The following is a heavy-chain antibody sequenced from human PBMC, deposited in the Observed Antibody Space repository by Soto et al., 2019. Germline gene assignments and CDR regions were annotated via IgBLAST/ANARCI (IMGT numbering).Heavy chain of an antibody. J-gene: IGHJ3*01. V-gene: IGHV1-18*01. CDR2: IGSGDT. CDR1: GYSFDSYA. Sequence: QVQLVQSGATQEKPGASVQVSCEAFGYSFDSYAYSWVRQAPGQGLEWMVRIGSGDTNYAQKLQGRVTMTTDTSTNTAYMELRSLSSDDTALYYCARENDPYGFDLWGQGTMVTVSS. CDR3: ARENDPYGFDL.